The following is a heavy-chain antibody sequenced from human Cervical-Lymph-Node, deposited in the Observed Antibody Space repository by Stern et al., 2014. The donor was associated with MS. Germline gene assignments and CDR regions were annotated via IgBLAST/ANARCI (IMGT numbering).Heavy chain of an antibody. CDR1: GFPFTNAW. CDR3: STATLNWNYYYYHTDV. CDR2: IGSKTDGGTT. D-gene: IGHD1-1*01. V-gene: IGHV3-15*04. Sequence: EVQLVESGGGLVKPGGSLRLSCVASGFPFTNAWMTWVRQAPGKGLEWVGLIGSKTDGGTTEYAAPVKGRFTISRDDSKNTVHLQMNSLKIEDTAVYYCSTATLNWNYYYYHTDVWGQGTTVTVSS. J-gene: IGHJ6*02.